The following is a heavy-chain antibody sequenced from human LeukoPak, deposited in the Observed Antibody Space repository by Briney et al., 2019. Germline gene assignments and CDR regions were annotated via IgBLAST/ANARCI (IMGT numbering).Heavy chain of an antibody. CDR2: IYYSGST. Sequence: SETLSLTCTVSGGSISSYYWSWIRQPPGKGLEWIGYIYYSGSTNYNPSLKSRVTISVDTSKNQFSLKLSSVTAADTAVYYCARGFRLAAAGTTWFDPWGQGTLVTVSS. CDR3: ARGFRLAAAGTTWFDP. D-gene: IGHD6-13*01. CDR1: GGSISSYY. V-gene: IGHV4-59*01. J-gene: IGHJ5*02.